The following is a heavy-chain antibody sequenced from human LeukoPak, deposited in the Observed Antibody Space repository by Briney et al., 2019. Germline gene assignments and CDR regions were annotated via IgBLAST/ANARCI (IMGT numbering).Heavy chain of an antibody. CDR3: AGYCSGGSCYSDWFDP. V-gene: IGHV4-30-4*07. Sequence: WIRQPPGKGLEWVGHISYSGSTYYNPSLKSRVTISVDTSKNQFSLKLSSVTAADTAVYYCAGYCSGGSCYSDWFDPWGQGTLVTVSS. CDR2: ISYSGST. J-gene: IGHJ5*02. D-gene: IGHD2-15*01.